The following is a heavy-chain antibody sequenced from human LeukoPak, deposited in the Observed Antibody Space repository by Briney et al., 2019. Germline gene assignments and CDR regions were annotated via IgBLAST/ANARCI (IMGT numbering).Heavy chain of an antibody. D-gene: IGHD5-12*01. Sequence: ASVKVSCKVSGYTLTELSMHWVRQAPGKGLEWMGGFDPEDGETIYAQKFQGRVTMTEDTSTDTAYMELSSLRSEDTAVYYCATAGGYSGYYDPWGQGTLLTVSS. V-gene: IGHV1-24*01. CDR2: FDPEDGET. CDR3: ATAGGYSGYYDP. J-gene: IGHJ5*02. CDR1: GYTLTELS.